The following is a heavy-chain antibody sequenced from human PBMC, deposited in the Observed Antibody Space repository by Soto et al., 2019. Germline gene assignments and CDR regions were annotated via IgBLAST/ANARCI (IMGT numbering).Heavy chain of an antibody. V-gene: IGHV4-59*01. CDR2: IYYSGST. Sequence: SETLSLTCAVSGGSISGYYWSWIRQPPGKGLEWIGYIYYSGSTNYNPSLKSRVTISLDTSKNQFSLKMSSVTAADTAVYYCARDSPRVQVAGTGWFDPWGQGTLVTVSS. CDR1: GGSISGYY. CDR3: ARDSPRVQVAGTGWFDP. J-gene: IGHJ5*02. D-gene: IGHD2-8*02.